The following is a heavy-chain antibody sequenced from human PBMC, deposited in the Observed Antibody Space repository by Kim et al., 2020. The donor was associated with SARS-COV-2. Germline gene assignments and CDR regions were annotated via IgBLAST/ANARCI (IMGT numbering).Heavy chain of an antibody. CDR1: GGSISSSSYY. V-gene: IGHV4-39*07. J-gene: IGHJ4*01. CDR3: ARTLGKFGELSFEY. D-gene: IGHD3-10*01. Sequence: SETLSLTCTVSGGSISSSSYYWGWIRQPPGKGLEWIGSIYYSGSTYYNPSLKSRVTISVDTSKNQFSLKLSSVTAADTAGDYCARTLGKFGELSFEYWG. CDR2: IYYSGST.